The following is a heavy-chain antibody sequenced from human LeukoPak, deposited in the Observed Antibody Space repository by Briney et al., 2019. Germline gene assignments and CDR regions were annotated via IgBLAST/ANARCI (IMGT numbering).Heavy chain of an antibody. V-gene: IGHV1-69*01. J-gene: IGHJ2*01. CDR1: GGTFSSYA. D-gene: IGHD1-26*01. CDR2: IIPIFGTA. CDR3: AKDRTVGASYWYFDL. Sequence: SVKVSCKASGGTFSSYAISWVRQAPGQGLEWMGGIIPIFGTANYAQKFQGRVTITADESTSTAYMELSSLRSEDTAVYYCAKDRTVGASYWYFDLWGRGTLVTVSS.